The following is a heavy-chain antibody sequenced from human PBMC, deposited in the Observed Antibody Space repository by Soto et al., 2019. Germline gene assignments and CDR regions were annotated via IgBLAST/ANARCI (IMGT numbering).Heavy chain of an antibody. CDR2: IYWDDDK. Sequence: QITLKESGPSLVKPTQPLTLTCTFSGFPLSTGGVGVGWIRQPPGKALEWLALIYWDDDKRYSPSLRSRLTVTNDTSKNQVVLTMTNMDPVDTATYYCAHSRCGGDCLQSYSSHYYYGMDVWGQGTTVTVSS. CDR3: AHSRCGGDCLQSYSSHYYYGMDV. CDR1: GFPLSTGGVG. V-gene: IGHV2-5*02. D-gene: IGHD2-21*02. J-gene: IGHJ6*02.